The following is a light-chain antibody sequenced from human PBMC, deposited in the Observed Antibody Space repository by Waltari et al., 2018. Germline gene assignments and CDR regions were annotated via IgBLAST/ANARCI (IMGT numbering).Light chain of an antibody. V-gene: IGKV1-5*01. J-gene: IGKJ3*01. CDR1: QTIRGW. Sequence: DIQMTQSPSMLSASVGDRVTITCRASQTIRGWLAWYQLKPGLAPKLLIYDASNLGGGVPSRFSGSGFGTNFTLTISSLQPDDFATYYCQQYNSHPFTFGPGTQVDIK. CDR2: DAS. CDR3: QQYNSHPFT.